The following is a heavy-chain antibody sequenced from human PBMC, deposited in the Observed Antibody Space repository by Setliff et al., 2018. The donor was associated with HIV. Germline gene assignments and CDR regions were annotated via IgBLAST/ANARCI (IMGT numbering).Heavy chain of an antibody. J-gene: IGHJ6*03. CDR3: ARDSPFSGPMDV. CDR1: GGSISSYY. V-gene: IGHV4-59*01. D-gene: IGHD3-10*01. Sequence: SETLSLTCTVSGGSISSYYWSWIRQPPGKGLEWIGYIYYSGSTNYNPSLKSRVTISVDTSKNQFSLKLSSVTAADTAVYYCARDSPFSGPMDVWGKGTTVTVSS. CDR2: IYYSGST.